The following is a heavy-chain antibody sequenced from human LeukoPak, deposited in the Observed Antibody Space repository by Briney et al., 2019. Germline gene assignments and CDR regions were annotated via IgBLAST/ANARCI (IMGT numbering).Heavy chain of an antibody. CDR3: ARHLSGITGYTYGRGIDY. Sequence: GGSLRLSCAASGFTFSSYWMSWVRQAPGKGLEWVANIKKDGSEKYYVDSVKGRFTISRDNAKTSLYLQMNSLRAEDTAVYYCARHLSGITGYTYGRGIDYWGQGTLVTVSA. V-gene: IGHV3-7*01. D-gene: IGHD5-18*01. CDR1: GFTFSSYW. CDR2: IKKDGSEK. J-gene: IGHJ4*02.